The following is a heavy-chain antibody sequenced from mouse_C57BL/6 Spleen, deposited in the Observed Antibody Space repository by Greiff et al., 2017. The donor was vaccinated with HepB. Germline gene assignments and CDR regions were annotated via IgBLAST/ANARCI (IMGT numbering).Heavy chain of an antibody. CDR1: GYSITSGYY. D-gene: IGHD1-1*01. CDR2: ISYDGSN. J-gene: IGHJ1*03. Sequence: ESGPGLVKPSQSLSLTCSVTGYSITSGYYWNWIRQFPGNKLEWMGYISYDGSNNYNPSLKNRISITRDTSKNQFFLKLNSVTTEDTATYYCARDQPYYYGSSPGGYFDVWGTGTTVTVSS. V-gene: IGHV3-6*01. CDR3: ARDQPYYYGSSPGGYFDV.